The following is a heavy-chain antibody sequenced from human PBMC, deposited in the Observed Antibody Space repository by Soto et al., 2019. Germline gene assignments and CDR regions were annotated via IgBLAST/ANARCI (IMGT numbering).Heavy chain of an antibody. J-gene: IGHJ4*02. V-gene: IGHV1-69*13. CDR1: GGTFSSYA. D-gene: IGHD1-20*01. CDR3: ARTFDNNFDYFDY. Sequence: ASVKVSCKASGGTFSSYAISWVRQAPGQGLEWMGGIIPIFGTANYAQKFQGRVTITADESTSTAYMELSSLRSEDTAVYYCARTFDNNFDYFDYWGQGTLVTVSS. CDR2: IIPIFGTA.